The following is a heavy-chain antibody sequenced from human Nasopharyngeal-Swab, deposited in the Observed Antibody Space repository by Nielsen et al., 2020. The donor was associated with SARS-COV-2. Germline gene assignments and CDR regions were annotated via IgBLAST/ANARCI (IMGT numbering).Heavy chain of an antibody. Sequence: ASVKVSCKVSGYTLTELSMHWVRQAPGKGLEWMGGFDPEDGETIYAQKFQGRVTMTGDTSTDTAYMELSSLRSEDTAVYYCATRGIVTSNWFDPWGQGTLVTVSS. V-gene: IGHV1-24*01. CDR1: GYTLTELS. J-gene: IGHJ5*02. CDR3: ATRGIVTSNWFDP. D-gene: IGHD2-15*01. CDR2: FDPEDGET.